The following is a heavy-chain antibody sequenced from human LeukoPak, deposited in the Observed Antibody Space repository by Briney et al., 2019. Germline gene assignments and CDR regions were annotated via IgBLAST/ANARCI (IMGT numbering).Heavy chain of an antibody. J-gene: IGHJ4*02. V-gene: IGHV3-11*03. Sequence: GGSLRLSCAASGFTFSDFYMTWIRQAPGKGLEWVSYISTSGSSTNYADSLKGRSTISRDNAKKSLYLQMNTLRGDDTAVYYCARLGGWSFDYWGQGTLVTVSS. D-gene: IGHD3-16*01. CDR3: ARLGGWSFDY. CDR2: ISTSGSST. CDR1: GFTFSDFY.